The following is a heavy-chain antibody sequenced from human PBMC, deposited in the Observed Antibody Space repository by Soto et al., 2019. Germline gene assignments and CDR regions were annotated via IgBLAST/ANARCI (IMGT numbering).Heavy chain of an antibody. V-gene: IGHV4-39*01. Sequence: QPPGKGLEWIGSIYDRGSPYYNPSLKSRVTISVDTSKNQFSLKLSSVTAADTAVYYCVSFVLQIGDGIRDTGPVSAFQ. D-gene: IGHD2-2*02. CDR3: VSFVLQIGDGIRDTGPVSAFQ. J-gene: IGHJ1*01. CDR2: IYDRGSP.